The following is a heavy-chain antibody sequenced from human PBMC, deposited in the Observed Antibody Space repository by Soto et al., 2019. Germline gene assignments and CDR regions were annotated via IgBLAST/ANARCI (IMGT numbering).Heavy chain of an antibody. CDR3: SGGVGDAF. J-gene: IGHJ4*02. V-gene: IGHV3-7*04. Sequence: EVHLVESGGGLVQTGGSLRLSCAIFESTVSRDWMNWVRRALGKGLEWVAHINQDGSEKYYVDSVKGRCTISRDNAKKSLYLHMYSLRPADTATYYCSGGVGDAFWVQGTLVTVSS. CDR2: INQDGSEK. D-gene: IGHD1-26*01. CDR1: ESTVSRDW.